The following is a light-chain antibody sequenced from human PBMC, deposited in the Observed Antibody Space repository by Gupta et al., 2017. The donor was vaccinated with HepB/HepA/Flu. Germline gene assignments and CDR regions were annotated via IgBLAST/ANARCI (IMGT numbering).Light chain of an antibody. J-gene: IGLJ2*01. CDR3: QVGHRSSDQVV. CDR1: HIGSKS. CDR2: DDN. Sequence: SYVLTPPPSLSVAPRLTARLTCGGTHIGSKSVHWYQPKPCQAPLLVVYDDNDRRSGIPERFSGFNSGNSANLTISGVEGGDEADYYCQVGHRSSDQVVFGGGTKLTVL. V-gene: IGLV3-21*02.